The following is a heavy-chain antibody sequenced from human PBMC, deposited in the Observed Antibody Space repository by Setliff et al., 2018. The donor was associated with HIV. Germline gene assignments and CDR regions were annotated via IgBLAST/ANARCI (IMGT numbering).Heavy chain of an antibody. CDR1: GYTVTGYY. CDR2: INPKTGDT. J-gene: IGHJ4*02. V-gene: IGHV1-2*06. D-gene: IGHD6-19*01. Sequence: ASVKVSCKASGYTVTGYYIHCLRQAPGQGLQWMGRINPKTGDTDYAQNCQGRVTLTTDTSINTAYMELHRLTSDDKAFYFCARGRVRAGAVTGLDWLGFWGQGSQVTVAS. CDR3: ARGRVRAGAVTGLDWLGF.